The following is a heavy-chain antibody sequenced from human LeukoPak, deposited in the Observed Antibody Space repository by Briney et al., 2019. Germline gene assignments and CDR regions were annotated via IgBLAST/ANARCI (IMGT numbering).Heavy chain of an antibody. Sequence: SETLSLTCAVSGDSISSGDWWSWWVRQPPGKGLEWIGEIHHGGSTDYHPSLKSRVTMSVDKPKNQFSLQLNSVTAADTAVYYCALARDYRSGPWGQGTLVTVSS. CDR1: GDSISSGDW. J-gene: IGHJ5*02. V-gene: IGHV4-4*02. CDR2: IHHGGST. D-gene: IGHD4/OR15-4a*01. CDR3: ALARDYRSGP.